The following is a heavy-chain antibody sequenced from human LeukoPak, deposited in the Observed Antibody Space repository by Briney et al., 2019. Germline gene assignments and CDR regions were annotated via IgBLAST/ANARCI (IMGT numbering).Heavy chain of an antibody. D-gene: IGHD3-10*01. J-gene: IGHJ5*02. V-gene: IGHV4-39*07. Sequence: SETLSLTCTVSGGSISSSSYYWGWIRQPPGKGLEWIGSIYYSGSTYYNPSLKSRVTISVDTSKNQFSLKLSSVTAADTAVYYCARLNYYGSGTAWFDPWGQGTLVTVSS. CDR2: IYYSGST. CDR3: ARLNYYGSGTAWFDP. CDR1: GGSISSSSYY.